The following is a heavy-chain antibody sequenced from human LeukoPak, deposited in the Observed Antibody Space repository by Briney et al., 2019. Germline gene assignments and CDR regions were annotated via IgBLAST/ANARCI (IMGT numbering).Heavy chain of an antibody. CDR3: AKDSGFAYSSSWYRVDAFDI. CDR2: ISGSGGRT. D-gene: IGHD6-13*01. J-gene: IGHJ3*02. CDR1: GFTFSTYA. Sequence: GGSLRLSCAASGFTFSTYAMTWVRQAPGKGLEWVSAISGSGGRTYYADSVKGRFTISRDNSKNTLNLQMNNLRADDTAVYYCAKDSGFAYSSSWYRVDAFDIWGQGTVVTVSS. V-gene: IGHV3-23*01.